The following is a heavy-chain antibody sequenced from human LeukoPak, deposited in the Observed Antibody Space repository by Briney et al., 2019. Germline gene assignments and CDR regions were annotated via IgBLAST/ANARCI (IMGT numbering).Heavy chain of an antibody. CDR2: ISGNNDNP. V-gene: IGHV1-18*01. D-gene: IGHD2-2*01. Sequence: ASVRVSCKTSGYTFSNFGINWVRQAPGQGLEWMGWISGNNDNPDYGQKFQGRFTVTTDSSTSTAYMELRNLRFDDTAVYYCARDGTSTDDYWGQGTLVTVSS. J-gene: IGHJ4*02. CDR1: GYTFSNFG. CDR3: ARDGTSTDDY.